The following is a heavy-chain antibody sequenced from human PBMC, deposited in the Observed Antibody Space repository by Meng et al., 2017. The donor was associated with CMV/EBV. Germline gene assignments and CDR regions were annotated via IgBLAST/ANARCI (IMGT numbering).Heavy chain of an antibody. CDR3: AKGEQWLAPRFDY. CDR1: GFNFSSYA. Sequence: CAASGFNFSSYAMSWVRQAPGKGLEWVSAISGSGGSTYYADSVKGRFTISRDNSKNTLYLQMNSLRAEDTAVYYCAKGEQWLAPRFDYWGQGTLATVSS. D-gene: IGHD6-19*01. V-gene: IGHV3-23*01. CDR2: ISGSGGST. J-gene: IGHJ4*02.